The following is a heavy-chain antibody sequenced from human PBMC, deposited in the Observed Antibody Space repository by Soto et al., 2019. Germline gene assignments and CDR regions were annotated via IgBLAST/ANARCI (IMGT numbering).Heavy chain of an antibody. CDR2: IIPIFGTA. Sequence: SVKVSCKASGGTFSSYAISWVRQAPGQGLEWMGGIIPIFGTANYAQKFQGRVTITADESTSTAYMELSSLRSEDTAVYFCSRAPALVAYGPTRGAYFDYWGQGTLVTVSS. V-gene: IGHV1-69*13. CDR1: GGTFSSYA. J-gene: IGHJ4*02. D-gene: IGHD5-12*01. CDR3: SRAPALVAYGPTRGAYFDY.